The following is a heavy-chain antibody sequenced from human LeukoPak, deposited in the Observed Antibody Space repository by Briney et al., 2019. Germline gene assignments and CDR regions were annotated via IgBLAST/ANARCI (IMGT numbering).Heavy chain of an antibody. D-gene: IGHD1-7*01. Sequence: GSLGLSCAASGFTFSNYGMHWVRQAPGKGLEWVAVIWYDGSNKYCADSVKGRFTISRDNSKNTLYLQINSLRAEDTAMYYCARELPPVVNYRFDHWGQGTLVTVSS. CDR2: IWYDGSNK. CDR1: GFTFSNYG. J-gene: IGHJ5*02. CDR3: ARELPPVVNYRFDH. V-gene: IGHV3-33*01.